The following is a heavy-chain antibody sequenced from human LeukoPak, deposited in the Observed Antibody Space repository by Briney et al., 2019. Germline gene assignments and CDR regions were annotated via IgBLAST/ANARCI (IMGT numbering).Heavy chain of an antibody. CDR1: GYTFSGYW. D-gene: IGHD4-17*01. Sequence: ASVKVSCKASGYTFSGYWIHWLRQAPGQGLEWMGWIVPHSGETSYAKKFQGRVTLTRDTSISTVYMELSSLRSEDTAVYYCARSYGDYESWGQGTLVTVSS. CDR2: IVPHSGET. J-gene: IGHJ5*02. V-gene: IGHV1-2*02. CDR3: ARSYGDYES.